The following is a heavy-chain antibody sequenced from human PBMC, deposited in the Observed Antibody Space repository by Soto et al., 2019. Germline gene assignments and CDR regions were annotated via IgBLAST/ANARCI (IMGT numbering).Heavy chain of an antibody. CDR3: ARAMSASLWFGQYYLEVDY. J-gene: IGHJ4*02. D-gene: IGHD3-10*01. CDR1: GFPFSIYS. Sequence: GGSLRLSCAASGFPFSIYSMNLVRQSPGKGLEWVSSISISSSYIYYADSVKGRFTISTDNAKNSLYLQMKSLRAEDTAVYYCARAMSASLWFGQYYLEVDYWDQGPLVTLSS. CDR2: ISISSSYI. V-gene: IGHV3-21*04.